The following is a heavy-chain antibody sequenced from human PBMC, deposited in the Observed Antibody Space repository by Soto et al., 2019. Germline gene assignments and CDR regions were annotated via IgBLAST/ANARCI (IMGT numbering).Heavy chain of an antibody. CDR1: GYSFTGYG. D-gene: IGHD3-22*01. J-gene: IGHJ3*02. V-gene: IGHV1-18*01. Sequence: ASVKVSCEAAGYSFTGYGISWVRQAPGQGLEWMGWISAYNGNTNYAQKLQGRVTMTTDTSTSTAYMELRSLRSDDTAVYYCAREAFYYDSSGYYFGDSDAFDIWGQGTMVTVSS. CDR2: ISAYNGNT. CDR3: AREAFYYDSSGYYFGDSDAFDI.